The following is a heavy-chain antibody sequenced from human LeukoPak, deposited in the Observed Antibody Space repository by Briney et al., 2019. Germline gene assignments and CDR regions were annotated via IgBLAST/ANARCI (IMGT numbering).Heavy chain of an antibody. CDR3: ARESVPAVAARRGLNY. CDR1: GYTFTGYY. V-gene: IGHV1-2*02. CDR2: INPNNGGT. D-gene: IGHD6-6*01. Sequence: ASVKVSCKASGYTFTGYYIHWVRQAPGQGLELMGWINPNNGGTNYAQKFQGRVTMTRDTSISTVYMEMSRLRSDDTAVYYCARESVPAVAARRGLNYWGQGTLVAVSS. J-gene: IGHJ4*02.